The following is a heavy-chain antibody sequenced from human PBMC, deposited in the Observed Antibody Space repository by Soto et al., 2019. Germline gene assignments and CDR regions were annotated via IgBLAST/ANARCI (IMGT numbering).Heavy chain of an antibody. V-gene: IGHV4-34*01. D-gene: IGHD3-10*01. CDR2: INHSGST. CDR3: ARGLRGAHYYYYGMDV. CDR1: GGSFSGYY. Sequence: SETLSLTCAVYGGSFSGYYWSWIRQPPGKGLEWIGEINHSGSTNYNPSLKSRVTISVDTSKNQFSLKLSSVTAADTAVYYCARGLRGAHYYYYGMDVWGQGTTVTVSS. J-gene: IGHJ6*02.